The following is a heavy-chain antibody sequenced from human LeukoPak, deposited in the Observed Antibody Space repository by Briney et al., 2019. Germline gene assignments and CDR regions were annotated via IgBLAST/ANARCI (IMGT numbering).Heavy chain of an antibody. CDR2: IYSGGST. CDR1: GFTVSSNY. CDR3: VRGVAAAGTADY. V-gene: IGHV3-53*01. J-gene: IGHJ4*02. Sequence: GGSLRLSCAASGFTVSSNYMSWVRQAPGKGLEWVSVIYSGGSTYYADSVKGRFTISRDNSKNTLYLQMNSLRAEDTAVYYCVRGVAAAGTADYWGQGTLVTVSS. D-gene: IGHD6-13*01.